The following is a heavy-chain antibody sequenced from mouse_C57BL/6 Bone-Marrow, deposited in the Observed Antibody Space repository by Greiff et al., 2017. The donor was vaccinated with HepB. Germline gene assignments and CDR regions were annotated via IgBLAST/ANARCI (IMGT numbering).Heavy chain of an antibody. V-gene: IGHV3-1*01. CDR3: ERDDYSYAMDY. CDR1: GYSITSGYD. D-gene: IGHD2-13*01. J-gene: IGHJ4*01. CDR2: ISYSGST. Sequence: EVQLQQSGPGMVKPSQSLSLTCTVTGYSITSGYDWHWIRHIPGNKLGWMGYISYSGSTNYNPSLKSRITITHDTSKNHVFLKLNSVTTEDTATYYCERDDYSYAMDYWGQGTSVTVSS.